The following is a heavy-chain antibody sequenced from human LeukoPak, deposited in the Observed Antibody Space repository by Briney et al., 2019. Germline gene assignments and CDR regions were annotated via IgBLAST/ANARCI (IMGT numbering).Heavy chain of an antibody. CDR2: MNPNSGNT. J-gene: IGHJ6*02. D-gene: IGHD3-9*01. CDR1: GGTFTSYD. CDR3: ASGKRSFYDIDGTPRNYGMDV. V-gene: IGHV1-8*01. Sequence: ASVKVSCKASGGTFTSYDINWVRQATGQGLEWMGWMNPNSGNTGYAQKFQGRVTMTRNTSISTAYMELSSLRSEDTAVYYCASGKRSFYDIDGTPRNYGMDVWGQGTTVTVSS.